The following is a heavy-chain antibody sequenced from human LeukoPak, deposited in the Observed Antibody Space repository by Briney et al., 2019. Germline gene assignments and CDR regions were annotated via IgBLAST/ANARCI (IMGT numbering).Heavy chain of an antibody. CDR1: GYRFSNDW. V-gene: IGHV5-51*01. CDR3: ARRGCNGGSCYGY. CDR2: IYPGDSDT. D-gene: IGHD2-15*01. J-gene: IGHJ4*02. Sequence: GESLNISCKGSGYRFSNDWIGWVRQMPGKGLEWMGIIYPGDSDTRYSPCFQGPVTISADKSISTAYLQWSSLEAADTAMYYCARRGCNGGSCYGYWGQGTLVTVSS.